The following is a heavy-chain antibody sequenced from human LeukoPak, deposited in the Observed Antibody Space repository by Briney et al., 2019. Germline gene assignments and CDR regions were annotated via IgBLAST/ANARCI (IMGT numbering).Heavy chain of an antibody. D-gene: IGHD6-19*01. CDR3: ARGSPSSGSMTSDY. Sequence: SETLSLTCAVYGGSFSGYYWSWIRQPPGKGLEWIGEINHSGSTNYNPSLKSRVTISVDTSKNQFSLKLSSVTAADTAVYYCARGSPSSGSMTSDYWGQGTLVTVSS. CDR2: INHSGST. J-gene: IGHJ4*02. V-gene: IGHV4-34*01. CDR1: GGSFSGYY.